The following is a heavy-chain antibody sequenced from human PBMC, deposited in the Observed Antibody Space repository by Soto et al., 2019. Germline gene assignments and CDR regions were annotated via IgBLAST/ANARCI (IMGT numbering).Heavy chain of an antibody. CDR1: GFTFDDYA. V-gene: IGHV3-9*01. Sequence: GGSLRLSCAASGFTFDDYAMHWVRQAPGKGLEWVSGISWNSGSIGYADSVKGRFTISRDNAKNSLYLQMNSLRAEDTALYYCASLPIVVGAPSPIDFPNPLQPLSWG. CDR2: ISWNSGSI. J-gene: IGHJ5*01. D-gene: IGHD2-15*01. CDR3: ASLPIVVGAPSPIDFPNPLQPLS.